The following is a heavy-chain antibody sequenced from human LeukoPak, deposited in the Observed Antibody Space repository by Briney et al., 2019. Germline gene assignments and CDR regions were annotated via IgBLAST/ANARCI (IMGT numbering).Heavy chain of an antibody. V-gene: IGHV3-9*01. Sequence: PGGSLRLSCAASGFTFSSSAMSWVRQAPGKGLEWVSGINWSSNDIIYADSVKGRFTISRDNAKNSLYLQMNSLRPEDTAFYYCTKRRNSDYPFDYWGQGTLVTVSS. CDR1: GFTFSSSA. CDR2: INWSSNDI. D-gene: IGHD3-16*01. CDR3: TKRRNSDYPFDY. J-gene: IGHJ4*02.